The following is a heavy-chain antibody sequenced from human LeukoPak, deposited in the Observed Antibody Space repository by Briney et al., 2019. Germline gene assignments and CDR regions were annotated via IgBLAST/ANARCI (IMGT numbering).Heavy chain of an antibody. CDR2: IYYTGST. J-gene: IGHJ3*01. CDR3: ARISSSNWYNERGAFDV. V-gene: IGHV4-61*10. D-gene: IGHD6-13*01. Sequence: PSETLSLTCTVSGGSISSGSYYWSWIRQPAGKGLEWIGYIYYTGSTNHNPSLKSRVTISVDTSKNQFSLKLSSVTAADTAVYYCARISSSNWYNERGAFDVWGQGTMVTVSS. CDR1: GGSISSGSYY.